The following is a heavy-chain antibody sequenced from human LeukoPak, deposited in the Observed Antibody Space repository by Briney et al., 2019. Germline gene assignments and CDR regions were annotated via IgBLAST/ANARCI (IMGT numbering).Heavy chain of an antibody. D-gene: IGHD3-22*01. CDR3: ARDFTYYDSSGYRRWYFDL. V-gene: IGHV1-24*01. CDR1: GTYSLNELS. J-gene: IGHJ2*01. CDR2: FDPEDGET. Sequence: GASVRVSCKVSGTYSLNELSMHWVRQAPGKGLEWMGGFDPEDGETIYAQSFKGRVTVTEDTSTDTVYMDLSSLRSEDTAVYYCARDFTYYDSSGYRRWYFDLWGRGTLVTVSS.